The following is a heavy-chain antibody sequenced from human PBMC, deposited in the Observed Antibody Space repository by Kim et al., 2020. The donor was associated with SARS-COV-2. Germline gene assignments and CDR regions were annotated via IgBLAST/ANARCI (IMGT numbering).Heavy chain of an antibody. J-gene: IGHJ4*01. Sequence: GGSLRLSCAASGFTFSSYALHWVRQAPGKGLEWVAVISYDGSNKYYADSVKGRFTISRDNSKNTLYLQMNSLRAEDTAVYYCARDQYSSRWSLPLSYYF. CDR2: ISYDGSNK. D-gene: IGHD6-13*01. CDR1: GFTFSSYA. CDR3: ARDQYSSRWSLPLSYYF. V-gene: IGHV3-30*04.